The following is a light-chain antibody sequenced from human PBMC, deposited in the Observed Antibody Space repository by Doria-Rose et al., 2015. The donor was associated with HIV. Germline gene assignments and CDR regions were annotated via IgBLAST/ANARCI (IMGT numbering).Light chain of an antibody. CDR3: QQYGTSRGT. J-gene: IGKJ5*01. CDR2: DGS. V-gene: IGKV3-20*01. CDR1: QSFSSTY. Sequence: EIVLTQSPGTLSLSPGERATLSCRASQSFSSTYLAWYQQKPGQAPSHLIYDGSTRATGIPDRFSASGSGTDFTLTINRLEPEDVAVYYCQQYGTSRGTFGQGTRLEIK.